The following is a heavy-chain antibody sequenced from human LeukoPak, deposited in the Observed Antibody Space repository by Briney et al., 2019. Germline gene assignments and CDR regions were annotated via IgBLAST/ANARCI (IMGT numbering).Heavy chain of an antibody. CDR3: ARGTATMAGIDF. D-gene: IGHD6-19*01. CDR2: VNTDGAST. Sequence: GTLRLSCAASGFAFSSYWMFWVRQAPGKGLLWISQVNTDGASTTYGDSAKGRFTISRDNAKNSLFLQMNSLRVEDTATYYCARGTATMAGIDFWGQGTLVTVPS. J-gene: IGHJ4*02. V-gene: IGHV3-74*01. CDR1: GFAFSSYW.